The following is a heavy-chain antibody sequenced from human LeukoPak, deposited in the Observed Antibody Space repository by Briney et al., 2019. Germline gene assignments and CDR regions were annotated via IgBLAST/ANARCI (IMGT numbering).Heavy chain of an antibody. CDR1: GYTFTSYD. D-gene: IGHD2-15*01. CDR2: MNPNSGNT. Sequence: ASVKVSCKASGYTFTSYDINWVRQATGQGLEWMGWMNPNSGNTGYAQKFQGRVTITRNTSISTAYMELSSLRSEDTAVYYCARSKRKVVAATLDYWGQGTLVTVSS. V-gene: IGHV1-8*03. CDR3: ARSKRKVVAATLDY. J-gene: IGHJ4*02.